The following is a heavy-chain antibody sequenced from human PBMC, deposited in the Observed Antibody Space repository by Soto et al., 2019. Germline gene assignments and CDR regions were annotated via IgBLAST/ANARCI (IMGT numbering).Heavy chain of an antibody. Sequence: EVQLVESGGGLVKPGGSLRLSCISSGFTFRTYTMNWVRQAPGKELEWVSGIRGFSPYTFYAESVKGRFTISRDNAKNSVFLQMDSLRAEDTAVYYCARDRGYDAHDYYYNAMDVWGQGTTVTVSS. CDR3: ARDRGYDAHDYYYNAMDV. V-gene: IGHV3-21*01. J-gene: IGHJ6*02. D-gene: IGHD3-10*01. CDR2: IRGFSPYT. CDR1: GFTFRTYT.